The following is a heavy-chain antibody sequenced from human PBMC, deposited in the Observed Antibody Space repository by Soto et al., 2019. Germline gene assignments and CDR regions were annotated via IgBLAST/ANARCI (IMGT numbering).Heavy chain of an antibody. CDR3: ARDLTSVRGS. CDR1: GGTFSRHS. V-gene: IGHV1-69*01. Sequence: QVQMVQSGAEVKKPGSSARVSCKVSGGTFSRHSISWVRQAPGQGLEWRGGIIPIFDATQYAQKFQGRLTITADESTSTFHMDLSGLRPEDTAISYCARDLTSVRGSWGQGTLVTVS. D-gene: IGHD3-10*01. J-gene: IGHJ4*02. CDR2: IIPIFDAT.